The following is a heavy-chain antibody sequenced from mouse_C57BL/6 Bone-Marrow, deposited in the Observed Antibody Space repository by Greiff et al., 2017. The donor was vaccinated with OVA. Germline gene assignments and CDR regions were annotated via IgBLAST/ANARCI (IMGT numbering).Heavy chain of an antibody. CDR3: ARDYYGSPLFAY. V-gene: IGHV5-4*01. CDR1: GFTFSSYA. D-gene: IGHD1-1*01. J-gene: IGHJ3*01. CDR2: ISDGGSYT. Sequence: EVQRVESGGGLVKPGGSLKLSCAASGFTFSSYAMSWVRQTPEKRLEWVATISDGGSYTYYPDNVKGRFTISRDNAKNNLYLQMSHLKSEDTAMYYCARDYYGSPLFAYWGQGTLVTVSA.